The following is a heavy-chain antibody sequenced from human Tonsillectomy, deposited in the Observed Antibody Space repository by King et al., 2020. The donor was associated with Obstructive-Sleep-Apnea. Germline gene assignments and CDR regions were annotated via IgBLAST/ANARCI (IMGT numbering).Heavy chain of an antibody. Sequence: QLVQSGAEVKRPGASVKVSCKASGYTFTDYCIHWVRQAPGQGLEWMGWMNPNSGGTNCAQKFKGRVTMTRDTSISTAYMELGSLRSDDTAVYFCAIWLSGYFDYWGQGTLVTVSS. V-gene: IGHV1-2*02. J-gene: IGHJ4*02. CDR3: AIWLSGYFDY. CDR2: MNPNSGGT. D-gene: IGHD5-18*01. CDR1: GYTFTDYC.